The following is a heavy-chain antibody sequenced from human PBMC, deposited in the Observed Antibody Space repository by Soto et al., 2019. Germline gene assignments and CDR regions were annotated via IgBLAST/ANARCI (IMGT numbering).Heavy chain of an antibody. CDR3: ARDSKDYGAPCDC. V-gene: IGHV3-7*05. J-gene: IGHJ4*02. CDR1: GFTFSSYW. Sequence: PGGSLRLSCAASGFTFSSYWMSWVRQAPGKGLEWVANIKQDGSESFYVDSVKGRFTISRDNAKNSLYLQLNSLRAEDTAVYYCARDSKDYGAPCDCWGQGTLVTVSS. CDR2: IKQDGSES. D-gene: IGHD4-17*01.